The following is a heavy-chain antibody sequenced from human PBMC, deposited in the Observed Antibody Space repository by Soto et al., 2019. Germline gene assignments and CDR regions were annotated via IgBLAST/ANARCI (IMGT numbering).Heavy chain of an antibody. CDR3: VKYTVTEDLGES. CDR2: VSRAGTYT. Sequence: EVQLLESGGDVVRPGGSLRLSCAASGFTFSSYAMGWVRQAPGKGLEWVAGVSRAGTYTFYADSVMGRFSISRENSRDTVDLYMNALRGDDTDLYFCVKYTVTEDLGESWDQGTLVSVSS. V-gene: IGHV3-23*01. J-gene: IGHJ5*02. CDR1: GFTFSSYA. D-gene: IGHD3-16*01.